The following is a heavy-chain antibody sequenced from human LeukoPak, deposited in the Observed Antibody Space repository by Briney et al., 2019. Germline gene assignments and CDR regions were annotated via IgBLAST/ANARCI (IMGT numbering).Heavy chain of an antibody. J-gene: IGHJ4*02. D-gene: IGHD1-1*01. Sequence: ASVRVSCKASGYTFTGYNIHWVRQAPGQGLKWMGWINPNGGVTNYPQEFQGRVTLTRDTSITTAYMDLSRLTSDDTAVYYCVRDVHNWNDDYWGQGTLVTVSS. CDR1: GYTFTGYN. CDR3: VRDVHNWNDDY. V-gene: IGHV1-2*02. CDR2: INPNGGVT.